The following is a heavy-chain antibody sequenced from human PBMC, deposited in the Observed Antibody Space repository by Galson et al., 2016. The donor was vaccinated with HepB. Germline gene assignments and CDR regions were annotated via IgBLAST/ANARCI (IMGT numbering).Heavy chain of an antibody. CDR3: AKDVGLWGAFPWDY. CDR1: GFPFSSHA. V-gene: IGHV3-23*01. J-gene: IGHJ4*02. D-gene: IGHD7-27*01. CDR2: ISGSGGST. Sequence: SLRLSCAASGFPFSSHAMSWVRQAPGKGLEWVSTISGSGGSTYYADSVKDRFTISRDNSKNTLYLQLNSLRAEDTAIYYCAKDVGLWGAFPWDYWGQGTLVTVSS.